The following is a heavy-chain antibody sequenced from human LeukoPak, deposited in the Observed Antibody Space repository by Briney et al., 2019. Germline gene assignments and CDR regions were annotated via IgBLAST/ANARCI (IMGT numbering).Heavy chain of an antibody. CDR1: GFTFSGSG. D-gene: IGHD6-13*01. Sequence: GGSLKLSCAASGFTFSGSGFHGVRQASGKGLEWVGHMRNKPNKYATAYTASVRGRFTISRDDSKNTAYLQMNSLQTEDTAVYYCATGIAAPGTDYWGQGTLVTVSS. V-gene: IGHV3-73*01. CDR3: ATGIAAPGTDY. J-gene: IGHJ4*02. CDR2: MRNKPNKYAT.